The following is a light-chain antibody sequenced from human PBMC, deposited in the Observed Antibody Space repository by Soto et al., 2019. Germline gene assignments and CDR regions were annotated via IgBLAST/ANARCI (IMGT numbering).Light chain of an antibody. CDR3: QSYDSSLSAHNYV. Sequence: QSALTQPPSVYGAPGQRVTISCTGSSSNIGAGYDVHWYQQLPGTAPKLLIYGNSNRPSGVPDRFSGSKSGTSASLAITGLQAEDEADYYCQSYDSSLSAHNYVFGTGTKV. CDR2: GNS. V-gene: IGLV1-40*01. CDR1: SSNIGAGYD. J-gene: IGLJ1*01.